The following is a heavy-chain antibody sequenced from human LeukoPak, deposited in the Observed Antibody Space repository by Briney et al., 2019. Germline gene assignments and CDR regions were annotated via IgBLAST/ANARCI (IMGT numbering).Heavy chain of an antibody. D-gene: IGHD2-8*01. J-gene: IGHJ3*02. CDR2: IRYDGSNK. V-gene: IGHV3-30*02. CDR3: AKSCTASPNDAFDI. CDR1: GFTFSSYG. Sequence: PGGSLRLSCAASGFTFSSYGMHWVRQAPGKGLEWVAFIRYDGSNKYYADSVKGRSTISRDNSKNTLYLQMNSLRAEDTAVYYCAKSCTASPNDAFDIWGQGTMVTVSS.